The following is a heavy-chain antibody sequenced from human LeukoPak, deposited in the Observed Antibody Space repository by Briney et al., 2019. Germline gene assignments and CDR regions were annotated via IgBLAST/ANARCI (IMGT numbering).Heavy chain of an antibody. D-gene: IGHD4-17*01. CDR3: ARRTNDYGDYGPSFDY. Sequence: ASVKVSCKASGYTFTSYYMHWVRQAPGQGLEWMGIINPSGGSTSYAQKFQGRVTMTRDTSTSTVYMELSSLRSEDTAVYCCARRTNDYGDYGPSFDYWGQGTLVTVSS. CDR2: INPSGGST. J-gene: IGHJ4*02. CDR1: GYTFTSYY. V-gene: IGHV1-46*01.